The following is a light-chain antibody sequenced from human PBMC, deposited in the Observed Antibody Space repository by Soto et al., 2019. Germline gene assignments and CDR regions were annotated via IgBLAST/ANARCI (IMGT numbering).Light chain of an antibody. Sequence: QSVLTQPASVSGSPGQSITISCTGTSSDVGAYNYDSWYQQHHPGEAPKLIIYDVSHRPSGVSNRFSGSKSGNMASLTISGLQTEDEADYYCSSYTSATTYVFGTGTKVTVL. J-gene: IGLJ1*01. V-gene: IGLV2-14*03. CDR2: DVS. CDR3: SSYTSATTYV. CDR1: SSDVGAYNY.